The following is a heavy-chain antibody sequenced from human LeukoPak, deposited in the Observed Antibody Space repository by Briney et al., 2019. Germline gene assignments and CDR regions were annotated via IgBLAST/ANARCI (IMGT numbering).Heavy chain of an antibody. CDR3: ARDVFSGYQDS. V-gene: IGHV4-59*01. Sequence: SETLSLTCTVSGGSISTYYWNWIRQPPGKGLEWIGYIYHSGNTNYNPSLKSRVTISVDTSKSQFSLNLSSVTAADTAVYYCARDVFSGYQDSWGQGTLVTVSS. CDR1: GGSISTYY. D-gene: IGHD3-22*01. CDR2: IYHSGNT. J-gene: IGHJ4*02.